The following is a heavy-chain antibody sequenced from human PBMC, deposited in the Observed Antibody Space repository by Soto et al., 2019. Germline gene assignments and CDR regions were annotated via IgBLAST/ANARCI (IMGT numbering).Heavy chain of an antibody. V-gene: IGHV4-59*01. J-gene: IGHJ4*02. D-gene: IGHD2-15*01. CDR2: IYYSGST. Sequence: SETLSLTCTVSHDSISSYYWSWIRQPPGKGLEWIGYIYYSGSTNYNPSLKSRVTISVDTSKNQFSLKLSSVTAADTAVYYCARDKCSGGSGYSANWGQGTLVIVSS. CDR1: HDSISSYY. CDR3: ARDKCSGGSGYSAN.